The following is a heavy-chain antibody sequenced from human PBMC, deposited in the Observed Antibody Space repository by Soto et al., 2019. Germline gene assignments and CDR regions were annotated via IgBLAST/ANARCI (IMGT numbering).Heavy chain of an antibody. Sequence: ASVKVSCKASGYTFTGYYMHWVRQAPGQGLEWMGWINPNSGGTNYAQKFQGRVTMTRDTSISTAYVELSRLRSDDTAVYYCARSGLEGSSWKIVYYYYGMDVWGQGTTVTVSS. J-gene: IGHJ6*02. D-gene: IGHD6-13*01. CDR1: GYTFTGYY. V-gene: IGHV1-2*02. CDR2: INPNSGGT. CDR3: ARSGLEGSSWKIVYYYYGMDV.